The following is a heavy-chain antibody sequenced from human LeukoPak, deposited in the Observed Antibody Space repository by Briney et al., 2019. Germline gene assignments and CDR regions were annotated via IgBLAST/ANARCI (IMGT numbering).Heavy chain of an antibody. D-gene: IGHD1-26*01. CDR2: NSGST. CDR1: GGSISSSSYY. Sequence: SETLSLTCTVSGGSISSSSYYWGWIRQPPGKGLEWIGYNSGSTNYSPSLKSRVTISLDTSTNQFSLRLSSVTAADTAVYYCARGRGYGGNYLRSFDTWGQGTMVTVSS. V-gene: IGHV4-61*05. CDR3: ARGRGYGGNYLRSFDT. J-gene: IGHJ3*02.